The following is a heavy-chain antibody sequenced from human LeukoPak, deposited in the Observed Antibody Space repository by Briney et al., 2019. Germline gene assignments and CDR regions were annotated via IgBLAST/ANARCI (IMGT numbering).Heavy chain of an antibody. CDR3: TTYKSYSDV. D-gene: IGHD1-1*01. CDR1: GFTFSNSA. V-gene: IGHV3-15*01. Sequence: GGSLRLSCAASGFTFSNSAMNWVRQAPGKGLEWVGRIKSRSADGTADYAAPVKGRFTISRDDSTSTLYLQMDNLRTDDTGVYYCTTYKSYSDVWGQGTLVTVSS. J-gene: IGHJ4*02. CDR2: IKSRSADGTA.